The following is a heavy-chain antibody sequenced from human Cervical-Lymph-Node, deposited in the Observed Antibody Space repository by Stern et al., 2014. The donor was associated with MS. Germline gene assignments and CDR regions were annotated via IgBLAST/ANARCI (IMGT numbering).Heavy chain of an antibody. CDR1: GDSFSSAEFF. Sequence: QLQLQESGPGLVKPSETLSLTCTVSGDSFSSAEFFWSWSRQPPGQGLEWIGYMYYSGSFYYNPSLESRVTMSVDPSRHQFTLHLSSVMAADTAVYYCARGWGRTTTFGAEYWFDPWGQGTLVTVSS. V-gene: IGHV4-30-4*01. D-gene: IGHD3-3*01. CDR3: ARGWGRTTTFGAEYWFDP. J-gene: IGHJ5*02. CDR2: MYYSGSF.